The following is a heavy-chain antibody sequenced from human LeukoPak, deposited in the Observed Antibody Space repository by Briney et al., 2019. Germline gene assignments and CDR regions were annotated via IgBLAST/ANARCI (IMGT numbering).Heavy chain of an antibody. CDR1: GGSISSYY. V-gene: IGHV4-59*01. CDR3: ATGSGYYMTEYYFDY. Sequence: PSETLSLTCTVSGGSISSYYWGWIRQPPGKGLEWIGYIYYSGSTNYNPSLKSRVTISVDRSKNQFSLKLSSVTAADTAVYYCATGSGYYMTEYYFDYWGQGTLVTVSP. J-gene: IGHJ4*02. CDR2: IYYSGST. D-gene: IGHD3-3*01.